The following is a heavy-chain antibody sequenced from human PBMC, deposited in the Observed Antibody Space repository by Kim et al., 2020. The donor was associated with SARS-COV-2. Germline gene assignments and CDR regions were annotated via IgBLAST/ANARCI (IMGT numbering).Heavy chain of an antibody. D-gene: IGHD4-17*01. V-gene: IGHV3-33*05. Sequence: GGSLRLSCAASGFTFSSYGMHWVHQAPGKGLEWVAVISYDGSNKYYADSVKGRFTISRDNSKNTLYLQMNSLRAEDTAVYYCARDPGGALGLFDYWGQGTLVTVSS. CDR2: ISYDGSNK. J-gene: IGHJ4*02. CDR1: GFTFSSYG. CDR3: ARDPGGALGLFDY.